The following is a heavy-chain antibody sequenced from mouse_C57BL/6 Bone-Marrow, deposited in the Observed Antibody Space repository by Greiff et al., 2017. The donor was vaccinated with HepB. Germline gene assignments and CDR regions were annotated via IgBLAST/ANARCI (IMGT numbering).Heavy chain of an antibody. CDR1: GYTFTSYW. CDR2: IHPNSGST. V-gene: IGHV1-64*01. CDR3: ARNWDLGGY. D-gene: IGHD4-1*01. J-gene: IGHJ2*01. Sequence: QVQLKQSGAELVKPGASVKLSCKASGYTFTSYWMHWVKQRPGQGLEWIGMIHPNSGSTNYNEKFKSKATLTVDKSSSTAYMQLSSLTSEDSAVYYCARNWDLGGYWGQGTTLTVSS.